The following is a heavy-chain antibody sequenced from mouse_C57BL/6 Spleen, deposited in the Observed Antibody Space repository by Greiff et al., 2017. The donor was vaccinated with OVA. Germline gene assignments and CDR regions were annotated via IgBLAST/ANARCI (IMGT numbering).Heavy chain of an antibody. CDR2: IRRKSNNYAT. V-gene: IGHV10-1*01. CDR3: VRRRDGYYDYAMDY. D-gene: IGHD2-3*01. CDR1: GFSFTTYA. J-gene: IGHJ4*01. Sequence: EVQLVESGGGLVQPKGSLKLSCAASGFSFTTYAMNWVRQAPGKGLEWVARIRRKSNNYATYYADSVKDRFTISRDDAESMRYLQMNNLKTEDTAMYDGVRRRDGYYDYAMDYWGQGTSVTVSS.